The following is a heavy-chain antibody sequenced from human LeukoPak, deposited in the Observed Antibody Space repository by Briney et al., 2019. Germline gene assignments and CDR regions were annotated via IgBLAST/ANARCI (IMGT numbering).Heavy chain of an antibody. CDR1: GGSISSSSYY. D-gene: IGHD6-6*01. CDR3: ARELPRGIYSSSFEEYFDY. Sequence: SETLSLTCTVSGGSISSSSYYWGWIRQPPGKGLEWIGSIYYSGSTYYNPSLKSRVTISVDTSKNQFSLQLNSVTPEDTAVYYCARELPRGIYSSSFEEYFDYWGQGTLVTVSS. V-gene: IGHV4-39*02. CDR2: IYYSGST. J-gene: IGHJ4*02.